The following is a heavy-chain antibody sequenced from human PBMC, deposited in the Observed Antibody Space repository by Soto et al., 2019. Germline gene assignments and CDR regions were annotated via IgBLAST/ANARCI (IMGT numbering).Heavy chain of an antibody. CDR3: ARVKTAIGSMDV. CDR1: GGSISSGGYY. J-gene: IGHJ6*02. D-gene: IGHD5-18*01. V-gene: IGHV4-31*03. Sequence: QVQLQESGPGLVKPSQTLSLTCTVSGGSISSGGYYWTWIRQHPGKGLEWIGYIYYSGSTYYNPSLKSRVTVSVDTSKNHFSLKLSSVTAADTAVYYCARVKTAIGSMDVWGQGTTVTVSS. CDR2: IYYSGST.